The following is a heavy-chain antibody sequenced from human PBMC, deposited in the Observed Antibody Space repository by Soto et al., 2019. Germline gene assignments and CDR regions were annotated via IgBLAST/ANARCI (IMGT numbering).Heavy chain of an antibody. Sequence: QVQLVESGGGVVQPGRSLRLSCAASGFTFSSYGMHWVRQAPGKGLEWVAVISYDGSNKYYADSVKGRFTISRDNSKNTLGLQMTSLRAEETAVYYCAKRGRGYYDSSGYYDFWGQGTLVTVPS. CDR3: AKRGRGYYDSSGYYDF. CDR1: GFTFSSYG. V-gene: IGHV3-30*18. J-gene: IGHJ4*02. D-gene: IGHD3-22*01. CDR2: ISYDGSNK.